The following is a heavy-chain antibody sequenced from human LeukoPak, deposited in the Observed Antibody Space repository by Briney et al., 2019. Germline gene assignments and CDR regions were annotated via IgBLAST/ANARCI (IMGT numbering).Heavy chain of an antibody. CDR3: ARAIVGATTRYFDY. Sequence: LVKVSCKASGGTFSSYAISWVRQAPGQGLEWMGRIIPILGIANYAQKFQGRVTITADKSTSTAYMELSSLRSEDTAVYYCARAIVGATTRYFDYWGQGTLVTVSS. D-gene: IGHD1-26*01. CDR2: IIPILGIA. CDR1: GGTFSSYA. V-gene: IGHV1-69*04. J-gene: IGHJ4*02.